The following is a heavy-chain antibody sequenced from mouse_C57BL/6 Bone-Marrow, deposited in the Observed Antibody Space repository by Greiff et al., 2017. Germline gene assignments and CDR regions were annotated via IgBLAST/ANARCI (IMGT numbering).Heavy chain of an antibody. Sequence: EVKLVESGGGLVKPGGSLKLSCAASGFTFSSYAMSWVRQTPEKRLEWVATISDGGSYTYYPDNVKGRFTISRDNAKNNLYLQMSHLKSEDTAMYYCARDGRLPAWFAYWGQGTLVTGSA. J-gene: IGHJ3*01. V-gene: IGHV5-4*01. CDR2: ISDGGSYT. D-gene: IGHD2-4*01. CDR1: GFTFSSYA. CDR3: ARDGRLPAWFAY.